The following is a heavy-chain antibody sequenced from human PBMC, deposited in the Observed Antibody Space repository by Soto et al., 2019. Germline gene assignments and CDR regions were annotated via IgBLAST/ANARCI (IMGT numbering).Heavy chain of an antibody. Sequence: EVQLVESGGGLVQPGGSLRLSCAASGFTFSDHYMDWVRQAPGKGLEWVGRIRNKGNSYTTEYAASVKGRFTISRDDSQSSLYLQMNSLKTEDTAVYYCSRAGIWTTPYYFDYWGQGTLVTVSS. D-gene: IGHD4-4*01. J-gene: IGHJ4*02. V-gene: IGHV3-72*01. CDR1: GFTFSDHY. CDR3: SRAGIWTTPYYFDY. CDR2: IRNKGNSYTT.